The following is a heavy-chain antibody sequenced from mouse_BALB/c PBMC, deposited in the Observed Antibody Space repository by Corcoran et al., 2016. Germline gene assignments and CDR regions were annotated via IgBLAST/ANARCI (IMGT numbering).Heavy chain of an antibody. J-gene: IGHJ3*01. Sequence: QIQLVQSGPELKKPGETVKISCKASGYTFTNYGMNWVKQAPGKGLKWMGWINTYTGEPTYADDFKGRFAFSLETSASTAYLQINNLKNEDMATYFCASHTIITTRPFAYWGQGTLVTVSA. D-gene: IGHD2-4*01. CDR2: INTYTGEP. V-gene: IGHV9-1*02. CDR1: GYTFTNYG. CDR3: ASHTIITTRPFAY.